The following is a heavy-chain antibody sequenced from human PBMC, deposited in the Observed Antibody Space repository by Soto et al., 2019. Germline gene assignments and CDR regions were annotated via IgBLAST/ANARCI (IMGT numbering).Heavy chain of an antibody. J-gene: IGHJ4*02. CDR3: ASMWSGYNSH. D-gene: IGHD6-25*01. CDR2: INHSRNT. V-gene: IGHV4-34*01. Sequence: SETLSLTCAVYGGSFSGYYWSWIRQPPGKGLEWIGEINHSRNTNYNPSLKSRVTISVDTSKNQFSLILSSVTAADTAVYYCASMWSGYNSHWGQGTLVTVSS. CDR1: GGSFSGYY.